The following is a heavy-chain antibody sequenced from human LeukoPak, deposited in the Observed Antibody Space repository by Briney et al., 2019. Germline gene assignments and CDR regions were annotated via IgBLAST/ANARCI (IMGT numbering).Heavy chain of an antibody. V-gene: IGHV1-69-2*01. D-gene: IGHD4-17*01. CDR2: VDPEDGEV. CDR1: GYTFTDYY. J-gene: IGHJ4*02. CDR3: ATLTTMTPNMGY. Sequence: ASVKLSCKVSGYTFTDYYMHWVPQAPGKGLEWMGLVDPEDGEVTYAERFQGRVTITADTSTDTAYMELSSLRSEHTAVYYCATLTTMTPNMGYWGQGTLVTVSS.